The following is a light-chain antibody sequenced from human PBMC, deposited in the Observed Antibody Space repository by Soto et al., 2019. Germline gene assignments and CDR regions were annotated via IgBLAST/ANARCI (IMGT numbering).Light chain of an antibody. CDR2: EVN. CDR1: SSDVGGYNY. V-gene: IGLV2-14*01. Sequence: LTQPASVSGSPGQSVTISCTGTSSDVGGYNYVSWYQQHPGTAPKLIIYEVNNRPLGVSNRFSGSKSGNTASLTISGLQAGDEADYFCSSYTTSSSYVFGPGTKVTVL. J-gene: IGLJ1*01. CDR3: SSYTTSSSYV.